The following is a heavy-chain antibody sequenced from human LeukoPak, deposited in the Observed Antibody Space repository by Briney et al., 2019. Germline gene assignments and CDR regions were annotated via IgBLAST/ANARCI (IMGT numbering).Heavy chain of an antibody. Sequence: GGSLRLSCAASGFTFSSYSMNWIRQAPGKGLEWVSSMSVGSGLIYYAESVKGRFTVSRDNAKKSLYLQMNSLRAEDTAVYYCAREFEGTASGAGYWGQGTLDTVSS. CDR2: MSVGSGLI. CDR1: GFTFSSYS. J-gene: IGHJ4*02. D-gene: IGHD1-26*01. CDR3: AREFEGTASGAGY. V-gene: IGHV3-21*01.